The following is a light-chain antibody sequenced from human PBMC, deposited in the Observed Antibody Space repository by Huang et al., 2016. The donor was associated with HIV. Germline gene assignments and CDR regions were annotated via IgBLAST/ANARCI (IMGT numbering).Light chain of an antibody. CDR1: QTVFDSTNNKNY. V-gene: IGKV4-1*01. CDR3: HQYYETPYS. CDR2: WAS. Sequence: DIVMTQSPDSLAVSLGERATINCKSSQTVFDSTNNKNYLAWYQQKPGQPPKLLIYWASSRECGVPDRFSGSGSGTDFTLTISSLQAEDVAVYYCHQYYETPYSFGQGTKLEIK. J-gene: IGKJ2*01.